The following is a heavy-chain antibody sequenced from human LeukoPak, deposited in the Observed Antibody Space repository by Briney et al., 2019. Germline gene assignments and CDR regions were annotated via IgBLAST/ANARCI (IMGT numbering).Heavy chain of an antibody. J-gene: IGHJ6*04. CDR1: GFTFSSYS. V-gene: IGHV3-21*01. CDR2: ISSSSSYI. Sequence: GGSLRLSCAASGFTFSSYSMNWVRQAPGKGLEWVSSISSSSSYIYHADSVKGRFTISRDNAKNSLYLQMNSLRAEDTAVYYCARDGSAARGHYYGVDVWGKGTTVTVSS. D-gene: IGHD2-2*01. CDR3: ARDGSAARGHYYGVDV.